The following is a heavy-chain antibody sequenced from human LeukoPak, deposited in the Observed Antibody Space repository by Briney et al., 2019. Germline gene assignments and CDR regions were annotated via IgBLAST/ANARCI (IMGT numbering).Heavy chain of an antibody. J-gene: IGHJ4*02. D-gene: IGHD4-17*01. Sequence: GGSLRLSCAASGFTFSSYGMHWVRQAPGKGLEWVAVISYDGSNKYYADSVKGRFTISRDNSKNTLYLQMNSLRAEDTAVYYCAKVYPTYGDYQERWGQGTLVTVSS. CDR1: GFTFSSYG. CDR3: AKVYPTYGDYQER. V-gene: IGHV3-30*18. CDR2: ISYDGSNK.